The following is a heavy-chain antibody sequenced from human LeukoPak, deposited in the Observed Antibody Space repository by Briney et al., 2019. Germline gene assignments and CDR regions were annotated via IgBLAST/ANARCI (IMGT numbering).Heavy chain of an antibody. CDR2: INHSGST. CDR1: GGSFSGYY. J-gene: IGHJ3*02. Sequence: SETLSLTCAVYGGSFSGYYWSWIRQPPGKGLEWSGEINHSGSTNYNPSLKSRFNISVDTSKNQFSLKLSSVTAADTAVYYCARGAPVITGTTQNAFDIWGQGTMVTVSS. CDR3: ARGAPVITGTTQNAFDI. V-gene: IGHV4-34*01. D-gene: IGHD1-7*01.